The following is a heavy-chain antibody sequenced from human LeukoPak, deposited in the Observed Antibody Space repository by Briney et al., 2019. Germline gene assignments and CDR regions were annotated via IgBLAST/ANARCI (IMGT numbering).Heavy chain of an antibody. J-gene: IGHJ4*02. D-gene: IGHD2-2*01. CDR1: GGFISSGSYY. V-gene: IGHV4-61*02. CDR2: IYTSGST. CDR3: ARGGSRCSSTSCYFAY. Sequence: SRTLSLTCTVSGGFISSGSYYWSWIRQPAGKGLEWIGRIYTSGSTNYNPSLKSRVTISVDTSKNQFSLKLGSVTAADTAVYYCARGGSRCSSTSCYFAYWGQGTLVTVSP.